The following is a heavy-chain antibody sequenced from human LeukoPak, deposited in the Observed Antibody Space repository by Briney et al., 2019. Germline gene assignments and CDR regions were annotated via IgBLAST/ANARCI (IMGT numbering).Heavy chain of an antibody. J-gene: IGHJ4*02. CDR2: INPTGGNT. V-gene: IGHV1-46*01. CDR1: GYTFTSYY. Sequence: ASVKVSRKASGYTFTSYYMHWVRQAPGQGLEWMGIINPTGGNTNYAQKFQGRVTMTRDTSTSTVYMELSSLRSEDTAVYYCARDVSPYSSSSIDYWGQGTLVTVSS. CDR3: ARDVSPYSSSSIDY. D-gene: IGHD6-6*01.